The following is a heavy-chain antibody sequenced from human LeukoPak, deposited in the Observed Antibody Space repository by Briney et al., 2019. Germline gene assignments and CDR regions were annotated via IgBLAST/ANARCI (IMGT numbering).Heavy chain of an antibody. Sequence: SETLSLTCTVSGGSISSYYWSWIRQPPGKGLEWIGEINHSGSTNYNPSLKSRVTISVDTSKNQFSLKLSSVTAADTAVYYCARGRSYYYGSGSYYNDQGNAFDIWGQGTMVTVSS. CDR1: GGSISSYY. J-gene: IGHJ3*02. CDR2: INHSGST. D-gene: IGHD3-10*01. V-gene: IGHV4-34*01. CDR3: ARGRSYYYGSGSYYNDQGNAFDI.